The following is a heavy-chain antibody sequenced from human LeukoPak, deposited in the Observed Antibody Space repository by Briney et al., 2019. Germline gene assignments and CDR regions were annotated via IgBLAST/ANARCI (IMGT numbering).Heavy chain of an antibody. V-gene: IGHV1-8*01. J-gene: IGHJ4*02. D-gene: IGHD3-10*01. CDR2: MNSNSGNT. Sequence: ASVKVSCKASGYTFTNYDILWVRQATGQGPEWMGWMNSNSGNTGYAQKFQGRVTMTRDTSINTAYMELHSLTSEDTAVYYCARGRGGTVVRGYLDYWGQGTLVTVSS. CDR3: ARGRGGTVVRGYLDY. CDR1: GYTFTNYD.